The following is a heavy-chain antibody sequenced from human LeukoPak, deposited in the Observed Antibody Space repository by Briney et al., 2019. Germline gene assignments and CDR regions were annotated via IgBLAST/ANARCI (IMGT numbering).Heavy chain of an antibody. Sequence: PGGSLRLSCGASGFIFDAHDMHWVRQAPGKGLEWVAFIRSDGYHTYYADSVKGRFTITRDNSKNTLYLQMNSLRLEDKALYYCAKPSGSGVDYWGRGTRVTVSS. CDR1: GFIFDAHD. CDR2: IRSDGYHT. CDR3: AKPSGSGVDY. V-gene: IGHV3-30*02. J-gene: IGHJ4*02. D-gene: IGHD1-26*01.